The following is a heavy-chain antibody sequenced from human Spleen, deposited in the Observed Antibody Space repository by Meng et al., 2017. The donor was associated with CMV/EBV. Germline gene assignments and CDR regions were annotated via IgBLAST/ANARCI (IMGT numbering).Heavy chain of an antibody. CDR2: ISITGGDT. J-gene: IGHJ3*02. CDR1: GFTFSNYG. CDR3: TKEAPYNWNTFDI. D-gene: IGHD1/OR15-1a*01. Sequence: GESLKISCAVSGFTFSNYGMNWVRQAPGKGLEWVSGISITGGDTHYADSVKGRFIISRDNSKNTLYLHMSSLRAEDTAVYYCTKEAPYNWNTFDIWGQGTMVTVSS. V-gene: IGHV3-23*01.